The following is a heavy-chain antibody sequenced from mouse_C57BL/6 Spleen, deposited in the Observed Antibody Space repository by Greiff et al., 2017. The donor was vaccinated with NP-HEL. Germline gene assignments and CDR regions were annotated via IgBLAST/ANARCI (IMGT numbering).Heavy chain of an antibody. D-gene: IGHD1-1*02. CDR3: ARAVATNYYAMDY. Sequence: VQLQQSGAELVRPGASVKLSCKASGYTFTDYYINWVKQRPGQGLEWIARIYPGSGNTYYNEKFKGKATLTAEKSSSTAYMQLSSLTSEDSAVYCCARAVATNYYAMDYWGQGTSVTVSS. CDR1: GYTFTDYY. J-gene: IGHJ4*01. V-gene: IGHV1-76*01. CDR2: IYPGSGNT.